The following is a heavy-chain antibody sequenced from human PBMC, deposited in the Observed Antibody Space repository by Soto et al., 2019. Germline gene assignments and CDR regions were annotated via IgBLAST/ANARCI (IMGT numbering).Heavy chain of an antibody. CDR1: GFTVSNNY. CDR2: IYSGGNT. J-gene: IGHJ4*02. Sequence: EVQLVESGGGLIQPGGSLRLSCAASGFTVSNNYMRWVRQAPGKGLEWVSLIYSGGNTHYADSVKGRSTISRDDSKNTLYLQMNSLRVEDTAVYYCARDPPGIAASGAGGWGQGTLVTVSS. CDR3: ARDPPGIAASGAGG. D-gene: IGHD6-13*01. V-gene: IGHV3-53*01.